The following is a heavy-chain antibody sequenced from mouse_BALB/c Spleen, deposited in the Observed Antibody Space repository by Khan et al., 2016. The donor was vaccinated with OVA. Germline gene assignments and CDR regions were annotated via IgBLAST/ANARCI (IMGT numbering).Heavy chain of an antibody. CDR2: ISYSGST. Sequence: EVQLRESGPGLVKPSQSLSLTCTVTGYSITSDYAWNWIRQFPGNKLEWMGYISYSGSTSYNPSLKSRISITRDTSKNQFFLQLNSVTTEDTATYYCARSIMANWVQGTTLTVSS. CDR3: ARSIMAN. V-gene: IGHV3-2*02. J-gene: IGHJ2*01. CDR1: GYSITSDYA.